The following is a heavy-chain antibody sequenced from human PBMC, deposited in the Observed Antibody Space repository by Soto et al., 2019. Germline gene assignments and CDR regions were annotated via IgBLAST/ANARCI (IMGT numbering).Heavy chain of an antibody. V-gene: IGHV1-18*01. CDR1: GYTFTNFG. D-gene: IGHD3-9*01. CDR3: ARDYFQSGRTWYDVFDP. CDR2: ISTQNGRT. J-gene: IGHJ3*01. Sequence: QLQLVQSGAELRKPGASVKVSCKASGYTFTNFGLSWVRQAPGQGLEWMGWISTQNGRTNYAQNFQGRLTMTTDTSTNTAYMELRSLRSDDTAVYYCARDYFQSGRTWYDVFDPWGQGTMVTVSS.